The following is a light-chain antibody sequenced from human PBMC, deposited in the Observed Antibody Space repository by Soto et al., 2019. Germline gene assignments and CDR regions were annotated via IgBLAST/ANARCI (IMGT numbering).Light chain of an antibody. J-gene: IGKJ2*01. CDR2: KAT. CDR1: QSIGSG. CDR3: QQYHDFQST. V-gene: IGKV1-5*03. Sequence: DFQMTQSPSTLSASVGDGVTITCRASQSIGSGLAWYQQQPGKAPKLLIYKATIVQRGVSSRFSGSGSGTDFSLTISSLQPADSATYYCQQYHDFQSTLGQGTKLEI.